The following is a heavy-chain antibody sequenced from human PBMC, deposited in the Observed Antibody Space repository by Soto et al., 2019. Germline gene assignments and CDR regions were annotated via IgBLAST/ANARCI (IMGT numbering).Heavy chain of an antibody. CDR1: GITFSSYG. V-gene: IGHV3-23*01. Sequence: GESLKISCAASGITFSSYGRNWVRQAPGKGLEWVSAISGSGGSTYYADSVKGRFTISRDTSKNTLFLQMNSLRAEDTAVYYCAKDRYGDYGGIDYWGQGTMVTVSS. J-gene: IGHJ4*02. D-gene: IGHD4-17*01. CDR3: AKDRYGDYGGIDY. CDR2: ISGSGGST.